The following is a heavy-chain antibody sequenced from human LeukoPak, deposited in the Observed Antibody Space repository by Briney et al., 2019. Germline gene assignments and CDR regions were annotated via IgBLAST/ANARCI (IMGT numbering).Heavy chain of an antibody. CDR2: IYYSGST. CDR1: GGSISSYY. CDR3: ARTPRAVADHYYFDY. D-gene: IGHD6-19*01. J-gene: IGHJ4*02. Sequence: SETLSLTCTVSGGSISSYYWSWIRQPPGKGLEWLGYIYYSGSTNYNPSLKSRVTISVDTSKNQFSLKLSSVTAADTAVYYCARTPRAVADHYYFDYWGQGTLVTVSS. V-gene: IGHV4-59*01.